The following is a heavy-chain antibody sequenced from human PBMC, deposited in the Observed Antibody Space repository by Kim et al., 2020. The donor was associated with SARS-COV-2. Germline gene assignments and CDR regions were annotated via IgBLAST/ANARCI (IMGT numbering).Heavy chain of an antibody. V-gene: IGHV4-39*01. CDR2: IFWSGST. D-gene: IGHD3-10*01. CDR1: GDSIRGSDYY. CDR3: ASSPGGFGGEGYYFDY. J-gene: IGHJ4*01. Sequence: SETLSLTCTVSGDSIRGSDYYWASIRQPPGKGPEWIGSIFWSGSTYYNPSLKRRATIYVDTSKNQYFLKLSLVNAADTAWYYAASSPGGFGGEGYYFDY.